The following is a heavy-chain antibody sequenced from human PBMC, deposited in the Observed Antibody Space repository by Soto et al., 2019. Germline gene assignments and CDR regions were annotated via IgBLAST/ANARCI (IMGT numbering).Heavy chain of an antibody. CDR3: ARRAVGPIHSADDF. V-gene: IGHV3-72*01. D-gene: IGHD1-26*01. CDR2: IRNKANSHTT. CDR1: GFTFSDHY. J-gene: IGHJ3*01. Sequence: HPGGSLRLSCAASGFTFSDHYMDWVRQAPGKGLEWVGRIRNKANSHTTEYAASVKGRFTISRDDSENSLYLQMNSLKTEDTAVYYCARRAVGPIHSADDFWGQGTMVTVSS.